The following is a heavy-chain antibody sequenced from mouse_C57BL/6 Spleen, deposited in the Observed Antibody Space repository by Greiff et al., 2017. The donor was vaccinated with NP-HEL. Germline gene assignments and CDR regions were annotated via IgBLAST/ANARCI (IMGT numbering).Heavy chain of an antibody. CDR1: GYTFTSYW. V-gene: IGHV1-7*01. J-gene: IGHJ2*01. CDR2: INPSSGYT. D-gene: IGHD2-4*01. Sequence: QVQLKESGAELAKPGASVKLSCKASGYTFTSYWMPWVKQRPGQGLEWIGYINPSSGYTKYNQKFKDKATLTADKSSSTAYMQLSSLTYEDSAVYDCALYYDYDEDYWGQGTTLTVSA. CDR3: ALYYDYDEDY.